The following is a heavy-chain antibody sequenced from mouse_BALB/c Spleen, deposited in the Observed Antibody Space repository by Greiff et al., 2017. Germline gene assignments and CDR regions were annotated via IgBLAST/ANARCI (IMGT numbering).Heavy chain of an antibody. CDR2: IDPENGNT. Sequence: VQLQQSGAELVRPGALVKLSCKASGFNIKDYYMHWVKQRPEQGLEWIGWIDPENGNTIYDPKFQGKASITADTSSNTAYLQLSSLTSEDTAVYYWARHYYGSSPYFDVWGAGTTVTVSS. CDR1: GFNIKDYY. V-gene: IGHV14-1*02. CDR3: ARHYYGSSPYFDV. D-gene: IGHD1-1*01. J-gene: IGHJ1*01.